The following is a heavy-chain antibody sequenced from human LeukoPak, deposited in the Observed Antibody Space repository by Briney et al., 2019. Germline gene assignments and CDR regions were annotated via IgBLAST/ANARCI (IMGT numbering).Heavy chain of an antibody. V-gene: IGHV3-21*01. CDR1: GFTFSSYS. CDR3: ARDGGGWYGHWFDP. D-gene: IGHD6-19*01. CDR2: ISSSSSYI. Sequence: GGSLRLSCAASGFTFSSYSMNWVRQASGKGLEWVSSISSSSSYIYYADSVRGRFTISRDNAKNSLYLQMNSLRAEDTAVYYCARDGGGWYGHWFDPWGQGTLVTVSS. J-gene: IGHJ5*02.